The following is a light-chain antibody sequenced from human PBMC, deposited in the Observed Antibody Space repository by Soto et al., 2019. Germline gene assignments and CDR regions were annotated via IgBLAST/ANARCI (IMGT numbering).Light chain of an antibody. CDR3: LQHNAYPYT. V-gene: IGKV1-17*03. Sequence: DVQMTQSPSAMSASVGDRVTIACRASQDISRFVAWFQHKPGRAPERLIYETSNLQPGVPSRFSGSGSGTECTLAISDLQPEDFATYYCLQHNAYPYTFGQGTKLEIK. CDR2: ETS. J-gene: IGKJ2*01. CDR1: QDISRF.